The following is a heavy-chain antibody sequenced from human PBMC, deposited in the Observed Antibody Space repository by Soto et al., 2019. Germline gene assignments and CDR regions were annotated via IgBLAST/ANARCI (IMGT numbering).Heavy chain of an antibody. V-gene: IGHV4-30-4*01. J-gene: IGHJ4*02. Sequence: SETLSLTCTVSGGSVSSGDSYWTWIRQPPGEGLEWIGFLYYNGDTYYNPSLKSRVTISIDTSRNQFSLKLNSLTPADTAVYYCARNMGQRWLQPYRPYSPDYWGQGTLVTVSS. CDR1: GGSVSSGDSY. CDR2: LYYNGDT. D-gene: IGHD5-12*01. CDR3: ARNMGQRWLQPYRPYSPDY.